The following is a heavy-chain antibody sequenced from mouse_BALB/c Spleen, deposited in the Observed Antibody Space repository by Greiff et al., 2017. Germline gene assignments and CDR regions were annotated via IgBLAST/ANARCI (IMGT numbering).Heavy chain of an antibody. CDR1: GYTFTDYY. CDR2: IYPGSGNT. J-gene: IGHJ3*01. D-gene: IGHD2-3*01. Sequence: QVQLQQSGAELARPGASVKLSCKASGYTFTDYYINWVKQRTGQGLEWIGEIYPGSGNTYYNEKFKGKATLTADKSSSTAYMQLSSLTSEDSAVYCCAKIYDGYLFAYWGQGTLVTVSA. CDR3: AKIYDGYLFAY. V-gene: IGHV1-77*01.